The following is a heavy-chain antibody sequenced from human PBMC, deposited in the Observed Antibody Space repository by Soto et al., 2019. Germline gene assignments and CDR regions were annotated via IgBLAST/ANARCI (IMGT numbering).Heavy chain of an antibody. CDR1: GYKFISHS. V-gene: IGHV1-18*01. J-gene: IGHJ6*02. D-gene: IGHD2-21*01. CDR2: ISAYNGNT. CDR3: ARGAFCGGAPGCRDMDV. Sequence: QIQLVQSGGEVKKPGASVKVSCKSSGYKFISHSITWVRQAPGQGLEWMGRISAYNGNTNYAQKLQGRVTVTTDTSTNNAYMERRSLRSDDTAVYFCARGAFCGGAPGCRDMDVWGQGTTVTVSS.